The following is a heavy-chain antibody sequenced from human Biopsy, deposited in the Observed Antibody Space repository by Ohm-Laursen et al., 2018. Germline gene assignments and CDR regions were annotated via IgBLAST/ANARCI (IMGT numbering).Heavy chain of an antibody. CDR3: ARGRGALAPIDN. CDR1: GFTMSINY. Sequence: SLRLSCTASGFTMSINYMSWVRQAPGKGLEWVSLVHRDGNTYYADSVKGRFTVSRDSSKSTLFLQMTSLRAEDTAVYYCARGRGALAPIDNWGQGTLVTVSS. J-gene: IGHJ4*02. CDR2: VHRDGNT. V-gene: IGHV3-66*01. D-gene: IGHD1-26*01.